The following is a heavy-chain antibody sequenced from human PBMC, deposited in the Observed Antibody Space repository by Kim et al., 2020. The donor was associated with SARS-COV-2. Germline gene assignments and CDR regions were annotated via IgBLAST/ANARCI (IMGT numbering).Heavy chain of an antibody. J-gene: IGHJ4*02. CDR3: ASGYYDSSGYFLNDY. V-gene: IGHV4-34*01. CDR2: INHSGST. D-gene: IGHD3-22*01. CDR1: GGSFSGYY. Sequence: SETLSLTCAVYGGSFSGYYWSWIRQPPGKGLEWIGEINHSGSTNYNPSLKSRVTISVDTSKNQFSLKLSSVTAADTAVYYCASGYYDSSGYFLNDYWGQGTLVTVSS.